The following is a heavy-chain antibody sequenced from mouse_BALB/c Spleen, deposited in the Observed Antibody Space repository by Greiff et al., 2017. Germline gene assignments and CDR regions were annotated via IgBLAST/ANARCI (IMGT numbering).Heavy chain of an antibody. V-gene: IGHV2-6-7*01. CDR3: ARRDGNYEGAMDY. CDR1: GFSLTGYG. Sequence: VKLEESGPGLVAPSQSLSITCTVSGFSLTGYGVNWVRQPPGKGLEWLGMIWGDGSTDYNSALKSRLSISKDNSKSQVFLKMNSLQTDDTARYYCARRDGNYEGAMDYWGQGTSVTVSS. CDR2: IWGDGST. J-gene: IGHJ4*01. D-gene: IGHD2-1*01.